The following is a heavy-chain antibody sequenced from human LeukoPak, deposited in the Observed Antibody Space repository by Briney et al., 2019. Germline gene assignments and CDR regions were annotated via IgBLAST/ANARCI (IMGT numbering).Heavy chain of an antibody. D-gene: IGHD5-12*01. CDR3: TRRGGGYEFDY. V-gene: IGHV3-30-3*01. CDR1: GCAFSTYA. CDR2: ISFDGSTK. J-gene: IGHJ4*02. Sequence: GGSLRLSCAASGCAFSTYAMHWVRQAPGKGLEWVAVISFDGSTKYYADSVKGRFTISRDNSKNTLYLQMNGLRTEDTAMYYCTRRGGGYEFDYWGQGTLVTVSS.